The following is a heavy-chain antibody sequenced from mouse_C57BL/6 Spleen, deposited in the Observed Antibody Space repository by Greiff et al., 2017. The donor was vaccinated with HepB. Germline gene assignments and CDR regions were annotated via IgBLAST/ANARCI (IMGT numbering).Heavy chain of an antibody. CDR1: GFNIKDYY. V-gene: IGHV14-2*01. CDR3: SSVYLRHLYFDY. D-gene: IGHD3-2*02. Sequence: EVKLVESGAELVKPGASVKLSCTASGFNIKDYYMHWVKQRTEQGLEWIGRIDPEDGETKYAPKFQGKATITADTSSNTAYLQLRSLTSEDTAVYYCSSVYLRHLYFDYWGQGTTLTVSS. J-gene: IGHJ2*01. CDR2: IDPEDGET.